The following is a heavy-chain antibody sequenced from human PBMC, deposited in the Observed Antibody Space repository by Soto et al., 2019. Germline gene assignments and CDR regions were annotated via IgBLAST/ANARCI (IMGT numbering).Heavy chain of an antibody. Sequence: GGSLRLSGTGSGFTFGDYAMSWFRQAPGKGPEWVGFIRSKAYGETTEYAASVKGRFTISRDDSKSIAYLQMNSLKTEDTAVYYCTTIVVVPAAIVNYYGLDVWGQGTTVTVSS. CDR2: IRSKAYGETT. CDR1: GFTFGDYA. J-gene: IGHJ6*02. V-gene: IGHV3-49*03. CDR3: TTIVVVPAAIVNYYGLDV. D-gene: IGHD2-2*02.